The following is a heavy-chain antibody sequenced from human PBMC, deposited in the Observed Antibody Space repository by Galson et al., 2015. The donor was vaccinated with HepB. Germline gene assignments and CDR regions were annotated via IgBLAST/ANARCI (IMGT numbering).Heavy chain of an antibody. CDR3: AKDPYGDTINYFDY. CDR1: GFTFSNYA. CDR2: ISYDGSSE. Sequence: SLRLSCAASGFTFSNYAMHWVRQAPGKGLEWVAGISYDGSSEYYADSVKGRFTISRDNSKNTLYLQMNSLRTEDTAIYYCAKDPYGDTINYFDYWGQGTLVTVSS. J-gene: IGHJ4*02. V-gene: IGHV3-30*04. D-gene: IGHD4-17*01.